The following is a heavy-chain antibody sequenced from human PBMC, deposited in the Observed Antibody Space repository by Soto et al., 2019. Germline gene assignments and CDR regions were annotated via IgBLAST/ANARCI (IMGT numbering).Heavy chain of an antibody. CDR1: GYTFTSYY. Sequence: ASVKVSCKASGYTFTSYYMHWVRQAPGQGLEWMGIINPSGGSTSYAQKFQGRVTMTRDTSTSTVYMELSSLRSEDTAVYYCARDDVDCRGGSCYSGYLAYWGQGTLVPVSS. CDR3: ARDDVDCRGGSCYSGYLAY. CDR2: INPSGGST. J-gene: IGHJ4*02. D-gene: IGHD2-15*01. V-gene: IGHV1-46*01.